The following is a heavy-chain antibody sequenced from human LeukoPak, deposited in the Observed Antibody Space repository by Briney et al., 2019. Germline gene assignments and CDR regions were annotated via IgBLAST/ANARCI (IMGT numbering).Heavy chain of an antibody. J-gene: IGHJ4*02. Sequence: GGSLRLSCAASGFTVSNNYMSWVRQAPGKGLEWVSYISSSGSTIYYADSVKGRFTISRDNAKNSLYLQMNSLRAEDTAVYYCARDSDDILTGYSKGIHYWGQGTLVTVSS. CDR1: GFTVSNNY. V-gene: IGHV3-11*04. D-gene: IGHD3-9*01. CDR2: ISSSGSTI. CDR3: ARDSDDILTGYSKGIHY.